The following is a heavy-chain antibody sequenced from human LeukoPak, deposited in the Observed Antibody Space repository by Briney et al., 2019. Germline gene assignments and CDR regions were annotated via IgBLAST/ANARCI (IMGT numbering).Heavy chain of an antibody. CDR2: IRYDGSNT. Sequence: GGSLRLSCAASGFTVSSNYMSWVRQAPGKGLEWVAFIRYDGSNTYYVDSVKGRFTISRDNSKNTLYLQMNSLRAEDTAVYYCAKEYLEWFPMDVWGKGTKVTISS. CDR1: GFTVSSNY. CDR3: AKEYLEWFPMDV. V-gene: IGHV3-30*02. J-gene: IGHJ6*03. D-gene: IGHD3-9*01.